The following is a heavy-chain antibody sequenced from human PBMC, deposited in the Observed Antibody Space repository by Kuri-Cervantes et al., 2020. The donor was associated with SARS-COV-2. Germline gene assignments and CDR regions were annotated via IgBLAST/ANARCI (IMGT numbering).Heavy chain of an antibody. D-gene: IGHD3-3*01. CDR3: ARGGAPHRILRFLETSYLDV. CDR1: GCTFTGYY. J-gene: IGHJ4*02. Sequence: GGSLRLSCKASGCTFTGYYMHWVRQAPGQGLEWMGRINPNSGGTDYAQRFQGWVTVTRDTSINTAYMDLTRLTSDDTAIYYCARGGAPHRILRFLETSYLDVWGQGSLVTVSS. V-gene: IGHV1-2*04. CDR2: INPNSGGT.